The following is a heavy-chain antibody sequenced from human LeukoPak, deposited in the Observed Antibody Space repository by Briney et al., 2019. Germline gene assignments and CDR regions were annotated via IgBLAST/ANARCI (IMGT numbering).Heavy chain of an antibody. D-gene: IGHD7-27*01. CDR2: IYPGDSGT. CDR1: GYGFTSYW. V-gene: IGHV5-51*01. J-gene: IGHJ3*02. Sequence: GESLKISCKGSGYGFTSYWIGWVRQLPGKGLEWMGIIYPGDSGTRYSPSFQGQVTISADKSISTGYLQWSSLTASDTAMYYCARPTGVGPNDAFDIWGQGTMVTVSS. CDR3: ARPTGVGPNDAFDI.